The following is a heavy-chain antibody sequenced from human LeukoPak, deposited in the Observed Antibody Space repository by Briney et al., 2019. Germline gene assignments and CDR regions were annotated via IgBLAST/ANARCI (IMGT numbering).Heavy chain of an antibody. V-gene: IGHV1-69*13. D-gene: IGHD3-10*01. Sequence: SVKVSCKASGGTFSSYTINWVRQAPGQGLEWMGGIIPVFGTANYVQKFQGRVTVTADESTSTAYMELSSLRSEDTAVYYCARDGPRPGGFDPWGQGTLVTVSS. CDR2: IIPVFGTA. CDR1: GGTFSSYT. J-gene: IGHJ5*02. CDR3: ARDGPRPGGFDP.